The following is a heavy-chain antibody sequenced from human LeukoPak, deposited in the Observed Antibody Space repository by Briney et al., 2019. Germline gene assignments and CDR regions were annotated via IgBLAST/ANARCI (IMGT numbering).Heavy chain of an antibody. CDR3: ARDLVTVTKGFDI. J-gene: IGHJ3*02. Sequence: SETLSLTCAVSDDSFSSHYWTWTRQPPGKGLEWIGYISYIGSTNYNPSLKSRVTISIDTSRNQFSLRLSSVTAADTAVYYCARDLVTVTKGFDIWGQGTMVSVSS. CDR1: DDSFSSHY. V-gene: IGHV4-59*11. D-gene: IGHD4-17*01. CDR2: ISYIGST.